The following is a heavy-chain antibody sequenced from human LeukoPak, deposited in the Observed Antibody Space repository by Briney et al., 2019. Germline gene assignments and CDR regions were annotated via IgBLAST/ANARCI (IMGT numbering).Heavy chain of an antibody. CDR1: GFTFSSYA. V-gene: IGHV3-23*01. J-gene: IGHJ4*02. CDR3: AKPSYSGSSWYDY. Sequence: GGSLRLSCAASGFTFSSYAMSWVRQAPGKGLEWVSAISGSGGSTYYADSVKGRFTISRDNSKNTLYLQMNSLRAENTAVYYCAKPSYSGSSWYDYWGQGTQVTVSS. D-gene: IGHD6-13*01. CDR2: ISGSGGST.